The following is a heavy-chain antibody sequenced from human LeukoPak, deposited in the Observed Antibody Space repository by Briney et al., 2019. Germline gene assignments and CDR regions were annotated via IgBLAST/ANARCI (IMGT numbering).Heavy chain of an antibody. J-gene: IGHJ4*02. Sequence: GNXSCKASGYTFTSYGISWVRQAPGQGLEWRGWISAYNGNTNYAQKLKGRGTMTKDRSTSTAYMELRSLRSDDTAVYYCARDLGIEYQLLLPGYWGQGTLVTVFS. CDR3: ARDLGIEYQLLLPGY. V-gene: IGHV1-18*01. CDR2: ISAYNGNT. D-gene: IGHD2-2*01. CDR1: GYTFTSYG.